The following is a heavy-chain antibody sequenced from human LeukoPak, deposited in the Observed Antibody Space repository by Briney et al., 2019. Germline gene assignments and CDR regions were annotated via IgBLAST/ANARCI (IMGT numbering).Heavy chain of an antibody. V-gene: IGHV3-66*01. CDR1: GFTVSSNY. J-gene: IGHJ6*02. D-gene: IGHD4-17*01. Sequence: GGSLRLSCAASGFTVSSNYMSWVRQAPGKGLEWVSVIYSGGSTYYADSVKGRFTISRDNSKNTLYLQMNSLRAEDTAVYYCARGIGDGDYGDNYYYGMDVWGQGTTVTVSS. CDR2: IYSGGST. CDR3: ARGIGDGDYGDNYYYGMDV.